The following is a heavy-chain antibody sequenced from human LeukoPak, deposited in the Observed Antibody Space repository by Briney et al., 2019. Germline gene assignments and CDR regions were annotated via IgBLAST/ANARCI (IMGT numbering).Heavy chain of an antibody. V-gene: IGHV3-64D*06. CDR2: VNSDGVNT. CDR3: VKSNSANWYDLFRKFDY. J-gene: IGHJ4*02. CDR1: GFTFSSYA. D-gene: IGHD1-1*01. Sequence: GGSLRLSCLASGFTFSSYAMYWVRQAPGKGLEYVSGVNSDGVNTNNADSVEGRFTISRDISKSTMYLQMSSLRPENTAIYYCVKSNSANWYDLFRKFDYWGQGTLVTVSS.